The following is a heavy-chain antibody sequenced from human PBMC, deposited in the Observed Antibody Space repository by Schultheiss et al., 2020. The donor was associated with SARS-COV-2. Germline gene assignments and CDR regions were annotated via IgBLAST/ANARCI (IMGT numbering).Heavy chain of an antibody. J-gene: IGHJ4*02. CDR3: ASGGRYGDYDRDYFDY. CDR2: INHSGNT. Sequence: SETLSLTCAVYGGSFSGYYWSWIRQPPGKGLEWIGEINHSGNTNYNPSLKSRVTISVDTSKNQFSLKLSSVTAADTAVYYCASGGRYGDYDRDYFDYWGQGTLVTVSS. D-gene: IGHD4-17*01. CDR1: GGSFSGYY. V-gene: IGHV4-34*01.